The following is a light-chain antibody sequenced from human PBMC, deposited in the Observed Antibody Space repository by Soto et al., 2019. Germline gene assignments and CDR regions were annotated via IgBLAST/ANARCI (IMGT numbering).Light chain of an antibody. CDR2: DVP. CDR3: SSYSSSSTLVV. CDR1: SSDIGGYNY. J-gene: IGLJ7*01. V-gene: IGLV2-14*01. Sequence: QSALTQPASVSGSPGQSITIPCTGTSSDIGGYNYVSWYQQFPGKAPKLMIYDVPNRPSGVSNRFSASKSGNTASLTISGLQAEDEATYYCSSYSSSSTLVVFGGGTQLTVL.